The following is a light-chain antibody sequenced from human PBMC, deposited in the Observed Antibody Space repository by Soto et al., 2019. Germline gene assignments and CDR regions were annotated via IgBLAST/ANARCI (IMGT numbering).Light chain of an antibody. CDR1: QSISSW. CDR3: QQNNTYSPET. V-gene: IGKV1-5*01. Sequence: DIQMTQSPSTLSASVGDRVTITCRASQSISSWLAWYQQKPGKAPKLLIYDASSLESGVPSRFSGSGSGTEFTLTIRSLQPDDFATYYCQQNNTYSPETFGQGTTLEIK. J-gene: IGKJ2*01. CDR2: DAS.